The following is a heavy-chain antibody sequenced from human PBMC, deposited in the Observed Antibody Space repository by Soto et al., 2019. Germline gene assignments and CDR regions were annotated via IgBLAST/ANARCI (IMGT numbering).Heavy chain of an antibody. Sequence: PSETLSLTCTVSCGSISSYYWSWIRQPPGKGLEWIGYIYYSGSTNYNPSLKSRVTISVDTSKNQFSLKLSSVTAADTAVYYCARVSFGDPYYYYYYMDVWGKGTRVTVSS. V-gene: IGHV4-59*08. CDR2: IYYSGST. D-gene: IGHD3-3*01. CDR3: ARVSFGDPYYYYYYMDV. J-gene: IGHJ6*03. CDR1: CGSISSYY.